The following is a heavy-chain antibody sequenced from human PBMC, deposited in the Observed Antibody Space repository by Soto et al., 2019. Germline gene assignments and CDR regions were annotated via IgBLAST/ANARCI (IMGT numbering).Heavy chain of an antibody. D-gene: IGHD2-15*01. CDR2: ISWNGGSI. Sequence: EVQLVESGGGLVQPGRSLRLSCAASGLSFDDYAMHWVRQVPGKGLEWVSGISWNGGSIGYADSVKGRFSISRDNAKNSLYLQMNSLRVENTALYYGAKSMGGPANGMGVWGQGTTVTVSS. CDR3: AKSMGGPANGMGV. J-gene: IGHJ6*02. V-gene: IGHV3-9*01. CDR1: GLSFDDYA.